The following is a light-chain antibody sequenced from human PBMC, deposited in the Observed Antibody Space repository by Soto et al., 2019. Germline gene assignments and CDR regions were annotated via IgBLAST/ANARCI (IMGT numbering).Light chain of an antibody. CDR3: QQYDNLPSIT. V-gene: IGKV1-33*01. J-gene: IGKJ5*01. CDR1: QDSGNY. Sequence: DIQMTQSPSSLSAAVGDRVTITCQASQDSGNYLNWYQQKPGKAPNLLIYHASNLETGVPSRFSGSGSGTDFTFTISSLQPEDVATYYCQQYDNLPSITFGQGTRLEIK. CDR2: HAS.